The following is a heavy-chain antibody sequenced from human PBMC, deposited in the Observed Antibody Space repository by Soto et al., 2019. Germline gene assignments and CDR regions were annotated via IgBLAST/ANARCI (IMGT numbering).Heavy chain of an antibody. J-gene: IGHJ5*02. CDR3: ARELYDFWSGIPGWLDP. V-gene: IGHV1-3*01. CDR1: GYTFTSYA. CDR2: INAGNGNT. D-gene: IGHD3-3*01. Sequence: GASVKVSCKASGYTFTSYAMHWVRQAPGQRLEWMGWINAGNGNTKYSQKFQGRVTITRDTSASTAYMELSSLRSEDTAVYYCARELYDFWSGIPGWLDPWGQGTLVTVSS.